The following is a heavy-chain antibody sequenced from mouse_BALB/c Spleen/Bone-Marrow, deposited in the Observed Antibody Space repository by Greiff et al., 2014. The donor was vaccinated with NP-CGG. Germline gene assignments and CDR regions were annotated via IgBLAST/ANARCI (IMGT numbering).Heavy chain of an antibody. Sequence: VQLKQSGPGLVKPSQSLSLTCSVTGYSITSGYYWNRIRQFPGNKLEWMGYISYDGSNNYNPSLKNRISITRDTSKNQFFLKLNSVTTEDTATYYCAKGGIYLMDYWGQGTSVTVSS. CDR3: AKGGIYLMDY. J-gene: IGHJ4*01. CDR2: ISYDGSN. V-gene: IGHV3-6*02. D-gene: IGHD5-5*01. CDR1: GYSITSGYY.